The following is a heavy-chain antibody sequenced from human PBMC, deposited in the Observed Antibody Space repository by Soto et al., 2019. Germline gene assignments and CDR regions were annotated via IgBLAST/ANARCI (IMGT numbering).Heavy chain of an antibody. CDR1: GYTFTSYG. J-gene: IGHJ6*02. V-gene: IGHV1-18*04. D-gene: IGHD5-18*01. CDR2: ISVDDGDT. CDR3: ARDQVAKWAPGSAMVNYYYGMDA. Sequence: ASVKVSCKAAGYTFTSYGLSWVRQAPGQGLEWMGWISVDDGDTNYAQNFQGRVTMSTDTSTSTAYMEMRSLRSDDTAVYYCARDQVAKWAPGSAMVNYYYGMDAWGQGTTVTVSS.